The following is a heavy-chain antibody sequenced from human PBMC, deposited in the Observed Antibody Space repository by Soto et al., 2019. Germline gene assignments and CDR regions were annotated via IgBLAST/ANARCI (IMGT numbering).Heavy chain of an antibody. CDR3: AKGKWEDYFDY. D-gene: IGHD1-26*01. V-gene: IGHV3-9*01. J-gene: IGHJ4*02. Sequence: VQLVESGGGLVQPGRSLRLSCAASGFTFDDYAMHWVRQAPGKGLEWVSGISWNSGSIGYADSVKGRFTISRDNAKNSLYLQMNSLRAEDTALYYCAKGKWEDYFDYWGQGTLVTVSS. CDR1: GFTFDDYA. CDR2: ISWNSGSI.